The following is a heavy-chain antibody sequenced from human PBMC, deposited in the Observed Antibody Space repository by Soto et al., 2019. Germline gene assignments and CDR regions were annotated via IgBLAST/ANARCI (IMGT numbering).Heavy chain of an antibody. CDR2: INHSGST. Sequence: QVQLQQWGAGLLKPSETLSLTCAVYGGSFSGYYWSWIRQPPGKGLEWIGEINHSGSTNYNPSLKRRATISVDXXKXQXSLKLSSVTAADTAVYYCARAQPVDSRSWKNRWFDPWGQGTLVTVSS. V-gene: IGHV4-34*01. CDR1: GGSFSGYY. D-gene: IGHD6-13*01. CDR3: ARAQPVDSRSWKNRWFDP. J-gene: IGHJ5*02.